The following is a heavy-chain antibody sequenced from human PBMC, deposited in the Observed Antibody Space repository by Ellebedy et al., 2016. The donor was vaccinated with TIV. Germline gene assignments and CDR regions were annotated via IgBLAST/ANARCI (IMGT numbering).Heavy chain of an antibody. CDR2: VYYSGSP. CDR3: ARTDPWQPIDD. CDR1: GGSVSSTRYY. D-gene: IGHD2-21*02. Sequence: MPGGSLRLSCSVSGGSVSSTRYYWAWIRQPPGKGLEYIGSVYYSGSPYYNPSFKSRVTLSADTSKNQFSLNLRTVTAAETAVYYCARTDPWQPIDDWGQGILVSVSS. J-gene: IGHJ4*02. V-gene: IGHV4-39*01.